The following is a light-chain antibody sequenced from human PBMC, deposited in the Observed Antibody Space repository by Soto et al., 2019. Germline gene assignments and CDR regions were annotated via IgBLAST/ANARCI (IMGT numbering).Light chain of an antibody. Sequence: QSVLTQPPSVSGAPGQTVSIPCSGSSSNIGAGYDVHWYQQLPGTAPKLLIYGNSNRPSGVPDRFSGSKSGTSASLAITGLQAEDEADYYCQSYDSSLSVWVFGGGTKLTVL. CDR3: QSYDSSLSVWV. CDR2: GNS. CDR1: SSNIGAGYD. J-gene: IGLJ3*02. V-gene: IGLV1-40*01.